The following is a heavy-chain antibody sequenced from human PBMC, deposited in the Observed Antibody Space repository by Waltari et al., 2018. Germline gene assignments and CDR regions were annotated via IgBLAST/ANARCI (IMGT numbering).Heavy chain of an antibody. V-gene: IGHV4-39*01. CDR1: GDSVTSGSYY. CDR3: ARAFGSGSYAWFDS. Sequence: QLQLQESGPGLVKPSETLSLTCSVSGDSVTSGSYYWGWMRQPPRKGLAGIGIMYYRGSRYRNPALKSQVTISVDTSKNQFSLKLSSVAAADTAVYYCARAFGSGSYAWFDSWGQGTLVTVSS. J-gene: IGHJ5*01. D-gene: IGHD3-10*01. CDR2: MYYRGSR.